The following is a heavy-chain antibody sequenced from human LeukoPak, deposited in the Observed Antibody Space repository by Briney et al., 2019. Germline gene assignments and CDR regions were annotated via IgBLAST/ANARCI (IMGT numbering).Heavy chain of an antibody. CDR3: ARAGDYYGSGSYYEDYYMDV. D-gene: IGHD3-10*01. J-gene: IGHJ6*03. CDR2: INWNGGST. V-gene: IGHV3-20*04. CDR1: GFTFDDYG. Sequence: GGSLRLSCAASGFTFDDYGMSWVRQAPGKGLEWVSGINWNGGSTGYADSVKGRFTISRDNAKNSLYLQMNSLRAEDTALYYCARAGDYYGSGSYYEDYYMDVWGKGTTVTVSS.